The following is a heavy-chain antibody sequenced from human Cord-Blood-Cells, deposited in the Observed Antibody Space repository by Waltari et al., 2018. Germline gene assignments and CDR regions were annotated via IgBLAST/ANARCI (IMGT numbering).Heavy chain of an antibody. Sequence: QVQLVLSGAEVKKPGSSVKVSCKASGGTFSSYAISWVRQAPGQGLEWMGGIIPIFGTANYAQKFQGRVTITADESTSTAYMELSSLRSEDTAVYYCARGSRGSYYNWFDPWGQGTLVTVSS. J-gene: IGHJ5*02. CDR1: GGTFSSYA. D-gene: IGHD1-26*01. CDR3: ARGSRGSYYNWFDP. V-gene: IGHV1-69*01. CDR2: IIPIFGTA.